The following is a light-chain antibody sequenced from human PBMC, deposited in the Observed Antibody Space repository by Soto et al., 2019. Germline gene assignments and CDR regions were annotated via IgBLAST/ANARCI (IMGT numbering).Light chain of an antibody. V-gene: IGKV4-1*01. CDR1: QSILYSSNNKNH. CDR3: IQHYSAPLT. J-gene: IGKJ4*01. CDR2: WAY. Sequence: DIVMTQSPDSLAVSLGERATINCKSSQSILYSSNNKNHLAWYQQKAGQPPKLLIYWAYTRESGVHDRFSGSGSGTDFTLTIRSVQAEDVAVYYCIQHYSAPLTFGGGTKVDIK.